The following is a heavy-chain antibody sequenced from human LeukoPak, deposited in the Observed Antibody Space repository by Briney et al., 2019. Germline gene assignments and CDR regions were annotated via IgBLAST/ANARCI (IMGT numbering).Heavy chain of an antibody. CDR2: IYTSGST. Sequence: SETLSLTCAVYGGSFSGYYWSWIRQPAGKGLEWIGRIYTSGSTNYNPSLKSRVTMSVDTSKNQFSLKLSSVTAADTAVYYCARDSRRGYSGYDYPYWGQGTLVTVSS. D-gene: IGHD5-12*01. CDR1: GGSFSGYY. CDR3: ARDSRRGYSGYDYPY. V-gene: IGHV4-4*07. J-gene: IGHJ4*02.